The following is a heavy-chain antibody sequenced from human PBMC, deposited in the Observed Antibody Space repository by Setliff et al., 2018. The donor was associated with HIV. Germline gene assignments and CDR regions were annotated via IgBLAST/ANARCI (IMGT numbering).Heavy chain of an antibody. CDR3: ARGDPLRFLDY. CDR2: MHHSGSN. D-gene: IGHD3-10*01. V-gene: IGHV4-4*02. J-gene: IGHJ4*02. Sequence: PSETLSLTCAVSGGSISSNHWWSWVRQPPGKGLEWIGEMHHSGSNNYNPSLTSRVVISVDKSNNLFFLNLTSVTAADTAVYYCARGDPLRFLDYWGQGTLVTVSS. CDR1: GGSISSNHW.